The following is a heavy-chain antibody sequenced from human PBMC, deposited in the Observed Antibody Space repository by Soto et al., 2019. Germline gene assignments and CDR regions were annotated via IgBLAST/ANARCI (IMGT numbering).Heavy chain of an antibody. V-gene: IGHV3-30*18. CDR2: ISRDGGTK. CDR1: GFTVSTYG. Sequence: GGSLRLSCAVSGFTVSTYGMHWVRQAPGKGLEWVAVISRDGGTKFYADSVKGRFTISRDNSKNTVYLQMNSLRAEDTAEYYCAKSPGGHWGKGTLVTVSS. D-gene: IGHD3-10*01. J-gene: IGHJ4*02. CDR3: AKSPGGH.